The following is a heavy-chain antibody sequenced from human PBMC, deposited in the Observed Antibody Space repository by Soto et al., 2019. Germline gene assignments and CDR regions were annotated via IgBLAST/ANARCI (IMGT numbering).Heavy chain of an antibody. D-gene: IGHD1-26*01. Sequence: EEQLVESGGGLVQPGGSLTLSCAASGFTFSEHSMEWVRQAPGKGLEWVARSRNEAKSYSTDYAASVKGRFTVSRDLSMNSLYLQMNNLKTEDTAVYYCSRMEGGWGQGTLVTVSS. V-gene: IGHV3-72*01. J-gene: IGHJ4*02. CDR3: SRMEGG. CDR1: GFTFSEHS. CDR2: SRNEAKSYST.